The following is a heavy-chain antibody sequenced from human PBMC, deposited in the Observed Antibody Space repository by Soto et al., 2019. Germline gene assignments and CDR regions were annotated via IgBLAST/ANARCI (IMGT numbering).Heavy chain of an antibody. D-gene: IGHD1-20*01. V-gene: IGHV3-13*01. J-gene: IGHJ3*02. CDR2: IGTAGDT. CDR3: ARDGYRITGTRAFDI. CDR1: GFTFSSYD. Sequence: GGSLRLSCAASGFTFSSYDMHWVRQATGKGLEWVSAIGTAGDTYYPGSVKGRFTISRENAKNSLYLQMNSLRAGDTAGYYCARDGYRITGTRAFDIWGQGTMVTVSS.